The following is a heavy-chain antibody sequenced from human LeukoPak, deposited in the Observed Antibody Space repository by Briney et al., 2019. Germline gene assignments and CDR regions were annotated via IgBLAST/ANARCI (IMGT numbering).Heavy chain of an antibody. CDR3: ARGSSKEYYYDSSGYYGVY. V-gene: IGHV1-69*13. Sequence: SVKVSCKASGGTFSSYAISWVRQAPGQGLEWMGGIIPIFGTANYAQKFQGRVTITADESTSTAYMELSSLRSEDTAVYYCARGSSKEYYYDSSGYYGVYWGQGTLVTVSS. J-gene: IGHJ4*02. CDR2: IIPIFGTA. CDR1: GGTFSSYA. D-gene: IGHD3-22*01.